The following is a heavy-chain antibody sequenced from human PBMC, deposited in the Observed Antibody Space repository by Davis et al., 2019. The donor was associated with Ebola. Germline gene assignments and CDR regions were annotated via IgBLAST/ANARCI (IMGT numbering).Heavy chain of an antibody. CDR3: ARLPSPTVTTTGDYGMDV. CDR1: GGSFSDYY. CDR2: IYHSGST. J-gene: IGHJ6*02. Sequence: MPSETLSLTCAVYGGSFSDYYWSWIRQPPGKGLEWIGEIYHSGSTNYNPSLKSRVTISVDKSKNQFSLKLSSVTAADTAVYYCARLPSPTVTTTGDYGMDVWGQGTTVTVSS. D-gene: IGHD4-17*01. V-gene: IGHV4-34*01.